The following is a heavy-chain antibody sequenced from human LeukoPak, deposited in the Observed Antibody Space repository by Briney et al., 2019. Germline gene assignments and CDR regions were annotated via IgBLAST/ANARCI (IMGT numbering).Heavy chain of an antibody. CDR3: ARAGGRSWFDP. CDR1: GGTFSSYA. V-gene: IGHV1-69*05. J-gene: IGHJ5*02. CDR2: IIPIFGTA. Sequence: SVKVSCKASGGTFSSYAISWVRQAPGQGLEWMGGIIPIFGTANYAQKFQGRVTMTTDTSMSTAYMELSRLTSDDTAVYYCARAGGRSWFDPWGQGTLVTVSS.